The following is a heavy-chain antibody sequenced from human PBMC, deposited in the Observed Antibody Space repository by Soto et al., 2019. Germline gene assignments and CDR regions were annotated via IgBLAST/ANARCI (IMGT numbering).Heavy chain of an antibody. CDR3: IGYCRTTSCYASYFDY. CDR1: GFTFSGSA. D-gene: IGHD2-2*03. CDR2: IRSKANSYAT. J-gene: IGHJ4*02. V-gene: IGHV3-73*02. Sequence: EVQLVESGGGLVQPGGSLKLSCAASGFTFSGSAMHWVRQAAGKGLEWVGRIRSKANSYATAYGASVKGRFTISRXDXKXXAYLQMNSLKTEDTAVYYCIGYCRTTSCYASYFDYWGQGTVVTVSS.